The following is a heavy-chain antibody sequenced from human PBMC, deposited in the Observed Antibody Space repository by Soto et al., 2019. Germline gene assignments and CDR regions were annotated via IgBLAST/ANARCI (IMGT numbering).Heavy chain of an antibody. CDR1: GFTFSDYY. Sequence: GGSLRLSCAASGFTFSDYYMSWIRQAPGKGLEWVSYISSSGSTIYYADSVKGRFTISRDNAKNSLYLQMNSLRAEDTAVYYCARADSGSYSKALDIWGQGTMVTVSS. D-gene: IGHD1-26*01. V-gene: IGHV3-11*01. J-gene: IGHJ3*02. CDR2: ISSSGSTI. CDR3: ARADSGSYSKALDI.